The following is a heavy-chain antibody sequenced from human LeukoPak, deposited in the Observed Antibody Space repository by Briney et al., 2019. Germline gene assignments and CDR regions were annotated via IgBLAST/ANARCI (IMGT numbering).Heavy chain of an antibody. Sequence: GVSLRLSCAASGFTLSYYEMNWVRQAPGKGLEWVSYISSGGSTVYYADSVKGRFTISRDNAKNSLYLQMNSLRAEDTAAYYCARQKSLSWSGYLAPVDYWGQGTLVTVSS. CDR3: ARQKSLSWSGYLAPVDY. CDR2: ISSGGSTV. J-gene: IGHJ4*02. CDR1: GFTLSYYE. V-gene: IGHV3-48*03. D-gene: IGHD3-3*01.